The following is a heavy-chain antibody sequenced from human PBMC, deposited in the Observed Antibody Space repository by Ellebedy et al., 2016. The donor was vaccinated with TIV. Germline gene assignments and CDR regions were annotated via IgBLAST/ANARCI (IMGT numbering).Heavy chain of an antibody. J-gene: IGHJ5*02. D-gene: IGHD3-10*01. CDR1: GFTFSSYS. Sequence: GESLKISXAASGFTFSSYSMNWVRQAPGKGLEWVSYISSSSSTIYYADSVKGRFTISRDNAKNSLYLQMNSLRAEDTAVYYCAATRGSGFDPWGQGTLVTVSS. CDR2: ISSSSSTI. CDR3: AATRGSGFDP. V-gene: IGHV3-48*04.